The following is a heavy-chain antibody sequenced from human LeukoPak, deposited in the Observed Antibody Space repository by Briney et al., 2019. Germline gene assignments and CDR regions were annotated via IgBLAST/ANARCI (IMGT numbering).Heavy chain of an antibody. J-gene: IGHJ3*01. CDR2: ISSNGGST. CDR1: GFTFSNYA. Sequence: PGGSLRLSCAASGFTFSNYAMHWVRQAPGKGLEYVSVISSNGGSTYYANSVKGRFTISRDNSKNTLYLQMGSLRTEDMAVYYCARVIVGSTFHAFDVWGKGKMVTVSS. CDR3: ARVIVGSTFHAFDV. D-gene: IGHD1-26*01. V-gene: IGHV3-64*01.